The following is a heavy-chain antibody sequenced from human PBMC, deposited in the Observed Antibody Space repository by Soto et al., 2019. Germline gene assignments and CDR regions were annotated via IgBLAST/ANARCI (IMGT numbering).Heavy chain of an antibody. Sequence: GGSLRLSCAASGFIFSDYEINWVRQAPGKGLEWVSYISGSGLTIYYADSVKGRFTISRDNSKNTLYLQMNSLRAEDTAVYYCAKDAGVGYWGQGTLVTVSS. J-gene: IGHJ4*02. CDR3: AKDAGVGY. CDR2: ISGSGLTI. D-gene: IGHD1-26*01. V-gene: IGHV3-48*03. CDR1: GFIFSDYE.